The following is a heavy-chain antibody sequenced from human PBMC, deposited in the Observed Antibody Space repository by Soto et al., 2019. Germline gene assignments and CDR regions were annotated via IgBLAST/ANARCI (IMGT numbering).Heavy chain of an antibody. Sequence: SVKVSCKASGGTFKSFTFTWVRQAPGQGLEWMGGIIPIFETANYAQKFQDRVTITADESTSTVYMELSSLRSADTAVYYCATKGVSGWFFDYWGQGTVVTVSS. V-gene: IGHV1-69*13. CDR1: GGTFKSFT. J-gene: IGHJ4*02. CDR2: IIPIFETA. CDR3: ATKGVSGWFFDY. D-gene: IGHD6-19*01.